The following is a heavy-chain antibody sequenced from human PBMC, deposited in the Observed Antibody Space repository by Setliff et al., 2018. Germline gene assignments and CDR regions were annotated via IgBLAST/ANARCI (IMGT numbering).Heavy chain of an antibody. J-gene: IGHJ4*02. CDR3: TVYNTGSSKDHY. V-gene: IGHV4-38-2*01. CDR1: GYSISSGYY. CDR2: INHSGST. D-gene: IGHD2-8*02. Sequence: NPSETLSLTCAVSGYSISSGYYWGWIRQPPGKGLEWIGEINHSGSTNYNPSLKSRVTISVDTSKNQFSLKLSSVTAADTALYYCTVYNTGSSKDHYWGQGTPVTVSS.